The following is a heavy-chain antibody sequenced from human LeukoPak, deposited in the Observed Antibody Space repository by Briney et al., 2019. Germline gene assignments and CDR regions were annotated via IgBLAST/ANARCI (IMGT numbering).Heavy chain of an antibody. J-gene: IGHJ4*02. CDR1: GFTFSSYA. CDR2: ISGSGGST. D-gene: IGHD3-10*02. V-gene: IGHV3-23*01. Sequence: GGSLRLSCAASGFTFSSYAMSWVRQALGKGLEWVSAISGSGGSTYYADSVKGRFTISRDNSKNTLYLQMNSLRAEDTAVYYCATRPIFGEFVYWGQGTLVTVSS. CDR3: ATRPIFGEFVY.